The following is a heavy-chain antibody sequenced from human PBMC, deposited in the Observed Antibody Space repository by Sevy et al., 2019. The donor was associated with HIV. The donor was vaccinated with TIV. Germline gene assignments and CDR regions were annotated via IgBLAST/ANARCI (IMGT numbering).Heavy chain of an antibody. CDR3: ARGGESLPYCGGACYPDY. J-gene: IGHJ4*02. D-gene: IGHD2-21*02. Sequence: ASVKVSCKPSGYTFSGYYIHWVRQAHGQGLEWMGWINPKSGGTNYAQKFQGRVTMTRDTSISTAYMELSRLRSDDTAVYYCARGGESLPYCGGACYPDYWGQGTLVTVSS. V-gene: IGHV1-2*02. CDR2: INPKSGGT. CDR1: GYTFSGYY.